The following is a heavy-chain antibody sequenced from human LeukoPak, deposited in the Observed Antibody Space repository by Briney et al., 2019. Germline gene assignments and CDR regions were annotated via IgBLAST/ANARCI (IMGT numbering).Heavy chain of an antibody. Sequence: SETLSLTCTVSGGSISSSSYYWGWIRQPPGKGLEWIGRIYTSGSTNCNPSLKSRVTMSVDTSKNQFSLKLSSVTAADTAVYYCARGHAIFGVVMTELDHWGQGTLVTVSS. CDR1: GGSISSSSYY. J-gene: IGHJ4*02. D-gene: IGHD3-3*01. V-gene: IGHV4-39*07. CDR2: IYTSGST. CDR3: ARGHAIFGVVMTELDH.